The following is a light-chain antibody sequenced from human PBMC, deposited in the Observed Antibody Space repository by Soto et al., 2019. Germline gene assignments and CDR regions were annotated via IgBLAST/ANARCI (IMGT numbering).Light chain of an antibody. J-gene: IGKJ4*01. CDR3: QHSYSTPPLT. V-gene: IGKV1-39*01. CDR2: VAS. Sequence: DIQMTQSPSSLSASVGDRVTITCRASQSVNSYLNWYQQKPGKAPKLLMYVASSLQSGVPSRFSGSGSGTDFTLTISSLQPEDFATYYCQHSYSTPPLTFGRGTKVEI. CDR1: QSVNSY.